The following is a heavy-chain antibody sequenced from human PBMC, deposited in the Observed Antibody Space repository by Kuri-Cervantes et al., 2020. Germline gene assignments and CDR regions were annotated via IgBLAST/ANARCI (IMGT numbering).Heavy chain of an antibody. CDR1: GYTFTSYG. Sequence: ASVKVSCKASGYTFTSYGISWVRQAPGQGLEWMGWISAYNGNTNYAQKLQGRVTMTTDTPTSTAYMELRSLRSDDTAVYYCARLVGVGWLSYGWWGPASRYGMDVWGQGTTVTVSS. CDR3: ARLVGVGWLSYGWWGPASRYGMDV. V-gene: IGHV1-18*01. J-gene: IGHJ6*02. D-gene: IGHD2-15*01. CDR2: ISAYNGNT.